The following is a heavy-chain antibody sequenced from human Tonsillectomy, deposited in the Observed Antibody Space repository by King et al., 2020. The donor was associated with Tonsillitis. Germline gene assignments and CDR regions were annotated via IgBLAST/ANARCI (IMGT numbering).Heavy chain of an antibody. D-gene: IGHD3-10*01. CDR3: VRDRIKLWLGIYYYYYGLDV. Sequence: VQLQQSGPGLVKPSQTLSLTCAISGDSVSSSSAAWNWIRQSPSRGLEWLGRTYYRSKWYNDYALSVESRITISPDTSRNQFSLQLNSVTPEDTAVYYCVRDRIKLWLGIYYYYYGLDVWGQGTTVTVSS. CDR1: GDSVSSSSAA. J-gene: IGHJ6*02. V-gene: IGHV6-1*01. CDR2: TYYRSKWYN.